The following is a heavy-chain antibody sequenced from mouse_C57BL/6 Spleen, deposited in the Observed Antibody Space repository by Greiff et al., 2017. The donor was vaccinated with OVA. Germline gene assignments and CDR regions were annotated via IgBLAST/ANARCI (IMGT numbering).Heavy chain of an antibody. CDR1: GYTFTSYW. CDR3: ARGWLLPGGAWFAY. D-gene: IGHD2-3*01. Sequence: VQLQQPGTELVKPGASVKLSCKASGYTFTSYWMHWVKQRPGQGLAWIGNINPSNGGTNYNEKFKSKATLTVDKSSSTAYMQLSSLTAEDSAVYYCARGWLLPGGAWFAYWGQGTLVTVSA. J-gene: IGHJ3*01. CDR2: INPSNGGT. V-gene: IGHV1-53*01.